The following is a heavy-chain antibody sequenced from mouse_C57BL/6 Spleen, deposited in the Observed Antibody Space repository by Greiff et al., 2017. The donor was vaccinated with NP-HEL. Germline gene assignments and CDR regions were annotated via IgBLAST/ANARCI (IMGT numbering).Heavy chain of an antibody. CDR3: ARSNSNYGEGAMDY. V-gene: IGHV1-55*01. CDR2: LYPGSGST. Sequence: QVHVKQPGAELVKPGASVKMSCKASGYTFTSYWITWVKQRPGQGLEWIGDLYPGSGSTNYNEKFKSKATLTVDTSSSTAYMQLSSLTSEDSAVYYCARSNSNYGEGAMDYWGQGTSVTVSS. CDR1: GYTFTSYW. D-gene: IGHD2-5*01. J-gene: IGHJ4*01.